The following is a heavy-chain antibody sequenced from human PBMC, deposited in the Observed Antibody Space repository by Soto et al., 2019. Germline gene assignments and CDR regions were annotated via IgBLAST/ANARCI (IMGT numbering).Heavy chain of an antibody. V-gene: IGHV3-30*18. Sequence: GGSLRLSCAASGFTFSSYAIHWVRQAPGKGLEWVAVISDDGTNEYYTDSVKGRFTISRDNSKNTLYLQLNSLRPGDTAVYHCEKGTGSFDYRHSSEYNYVIDVWGQGTTVTVSS. CDR2: ISDDGTNE. CDR3: EKGTGSFDYRHSSEYNYVIDV. J-gene: IGHJ6*02. D-gene: IGHD6-6*01. CDR1: GFTFSSYA.